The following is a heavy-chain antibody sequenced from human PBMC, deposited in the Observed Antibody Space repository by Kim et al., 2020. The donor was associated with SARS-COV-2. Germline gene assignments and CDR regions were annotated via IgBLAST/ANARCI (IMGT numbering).Heavy chain of an antibody. CDR3: ARWELERDWFDP. V-gene: IGHV1-18*01. Sequence: YARQLQDRGTMTTDTSTRTAYMELRSLRSDDTAVYYCARWELERDWFDPWGQGTLVTVSS. J-gene: IGHJ5*02. D-gene: IGHD1-1*01.